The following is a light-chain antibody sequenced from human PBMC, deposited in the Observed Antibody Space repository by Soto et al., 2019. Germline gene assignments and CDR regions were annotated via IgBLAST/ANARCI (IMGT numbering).Light chain of an antibody. CDR2: DAS. CDR1: QSVSTY. V-gene: IGKV3-11*01. Sequence: EIVLTQSPATLSLSPGERATLSCRASQSVSTYLAWYQQKPGQTPRLLIYDASNRATGIPARFSGSGSGTDFTLTISTLEPEDFAVYYCQQRSDSPRTFGGVTKVEIK. CDR3: QQRSDSPRT. J-gene: IGKJ4*01.